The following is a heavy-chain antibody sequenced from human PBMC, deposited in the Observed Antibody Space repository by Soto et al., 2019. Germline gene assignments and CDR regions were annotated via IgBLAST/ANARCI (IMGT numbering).Heavy chain of an antibody. D-gene: IGHD2-8*01. CDR2: INHSGST. J-gene: IGHJ5*02. CDR3: ARAKKGNGGRLRNNWFDP. V-gene: IGHV4-34*01. Sequence: QVQLQQWGAGLLKPSETLSLTCAVYGGSFSGYYWSWIRQPPGKGLEWIGEINHSGSTNYNPSLKSRVTISVDTSKNQFSLKLSSVTAADTAVYYCARAKKGNGGRLRNNWFDPWGQGTLVTVSS. CDR1: GGSFSGYY.